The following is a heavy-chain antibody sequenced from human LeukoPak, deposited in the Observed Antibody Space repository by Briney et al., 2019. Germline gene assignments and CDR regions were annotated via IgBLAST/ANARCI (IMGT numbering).Heavy chain of an antibody. Sequence: SQSQSLTCAISGDSVSNKSAAWNWIRQSPSRGFEWLGRTYYTSMWCCVYAGSVKSRITINPDTSKNQFSLQLKSVTPEDTAVYYCARGPGTLHYWGQGTLVTISS. CDR1: GDSVSNKSAA. D-gene: IGHD1-1*01. J-gene: IGHJ4*02. V-gene: IGHV6-1*01. CDR3: ARGPGTLHY. CDR2: TYYTSMWCC.